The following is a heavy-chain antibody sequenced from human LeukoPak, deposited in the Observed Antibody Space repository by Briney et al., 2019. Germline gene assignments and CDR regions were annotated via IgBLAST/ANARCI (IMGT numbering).Heavy chain of an antibody. J-gene: IGHJ4*02. CDR3: TKDTPLIGYASGWSRNFFDY. CDR2: ISAGGDFV. CDR1: GFPFSTHS. Sequence: GGSLRLSCAASGFPFSTHSLNWVRQAPGKGLEWVSSISAGGDFVYYGDSVKGRFTMSRDNAKNSLHLQMNSLRAEDTAVYYCTKDTPLIGYASGWSRNFFDYWGQGTLVTVSS. D-gene: IGHD6-19*01. V-gene: IGHV3-21*04.